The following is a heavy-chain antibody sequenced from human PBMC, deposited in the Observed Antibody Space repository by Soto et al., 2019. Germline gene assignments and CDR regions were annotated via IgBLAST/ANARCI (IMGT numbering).Heavy chain of an antibody. Sequence: GASVKVSCKATGYTFTSYAMHWVRQAPGQRLEWMGWINAGNGNTKYSQKFQGRVTITRATSASTAYMELSSLRSEDTAVYSCAREANPPIVVVPAAMFDPWGQGTLVTVSS. CDR3: AREANPPIVVVPAAMFDP. CDR1: GYTFTSYA. V-gene: IGHV1-3*01. CDR2: INAGNGNT. D-gene: IGHD2-2*01. J-gene: IGHJ5*02.